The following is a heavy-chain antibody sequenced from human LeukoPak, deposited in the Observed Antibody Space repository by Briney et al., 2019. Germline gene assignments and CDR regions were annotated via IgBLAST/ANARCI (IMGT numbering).Heavy chain of an antibody. J-gene: IGHJ4*02. CDR2: ISGSGGST. D-gene: IGHD4-17*01. CDR1: GFTFSSYA. CDR3: AEDLLHYGDYVGLDY. V-gene: IGHV3-23*01. Sequence: GGSLRLSCAASGFTFSSYAMSWVRQAPGKGLEWVSAISGSGGSTYYADSVKGRFTISRDNSKDTLYLQMNSLRAEDTAVYYCAEDLLHYGDYVGLDYWGQGTLVTVSS.